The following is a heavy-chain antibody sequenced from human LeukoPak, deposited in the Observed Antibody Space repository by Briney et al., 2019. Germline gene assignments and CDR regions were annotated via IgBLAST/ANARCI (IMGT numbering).Heavy chain of an antibody. J-gene: IGHJ4*02. CDR2: INPSISSR. CDR1: GYTVANYY. D-gene: IGHD2-21*01. CDR3: ARSGMWFSTND. Sequence: ASVTVSFTASGYTVANYYMHWVRQAPGQGLEWMGMINPSISSRTYAQKFQGRVTVTSDTSTSTVYMEVSSLRSEDTAIYYCARSGMWFSTNDWGQGTLVTVSS. V-gene: IGHV1-46*01.